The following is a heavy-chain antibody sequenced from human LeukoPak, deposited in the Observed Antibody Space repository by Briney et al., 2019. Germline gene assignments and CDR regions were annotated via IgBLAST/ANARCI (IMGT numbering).Heavy chain of an antibody. Sequence: SETLSLTCTVSGGSISSSSYYWGWIRQPPGKGLEWIGYIYSSGSTNYNPSLKSRVTMSVDTSKNQFSLKLSSVTAADTAVYYCATQTGYGFDYWGQGTLVTVSS. J-gene: IGHJ4*02. CDR2: IYSSGST. CDR1: GGSISSSSYY. CDR3: ATQTGYGFDY. D-gene: IGHD1-1*01. V-gene: IGHV4-61*05.